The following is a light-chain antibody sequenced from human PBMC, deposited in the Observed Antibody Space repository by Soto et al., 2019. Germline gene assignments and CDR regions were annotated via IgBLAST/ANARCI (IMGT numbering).Light chain of an antibody. CDR1: QSVGSY. J-gene: IGKJ1*01. Sequence: EIVFTQSPATLSLSPGERATLSCRASQSVGSYLAWYQQKPGQAPRLLIHGASNRAAGIPVRFSGSGSGTDFTLTISSLEPEDFAVYYCQQRDNWPPTWTFGQGTKVDIK. CDR2: GAS. V-gene: IGKV3-11*01. CDR3: QQRDNWPPTWT.